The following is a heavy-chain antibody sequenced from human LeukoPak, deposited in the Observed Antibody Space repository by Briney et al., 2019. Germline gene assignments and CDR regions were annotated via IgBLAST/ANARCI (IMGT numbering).Heavy chain of an antibody. V-gene: IGHV3-21*01. Sequence: PGGPLRSSCAPSGFPLISFSITWARRAPGKGLKGSSSISSSSSYIYYADSVKGRFTISRDNAKNSLYLQMNSLRAEDTAVYYCARPRGYSYGYVDYWGQGTLVTVSS. D-gene: IGHD5-18*01. J-gene: IGHJ4*02. CDR1: GFPLISFS. CDR3: ARPRGYSYGYVDY. CDR2: ISSSSSYI.